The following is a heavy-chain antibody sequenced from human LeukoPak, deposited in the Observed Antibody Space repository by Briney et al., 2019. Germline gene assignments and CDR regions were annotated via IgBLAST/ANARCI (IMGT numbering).Heavy chain of an antibody. CDR1: GFSFNRYW. J-gene: IGHJ4*02. D-gene: IGHD3-10*01. Sequence: GGSLRLSCAASGFSFNRYWMSWVRQAPGKGLECLANINRDGSEKYYVDSVKGRFTISRDNAKNSLYLQMNSLRAEDTAVYYCARGPSMPLLWFGELLEYWGQGTLVAVSS. CDR3: ARGPSMPLLWFGELLEY. V-gene: IGHV3-7*01. CDR2: INRDGSEK.